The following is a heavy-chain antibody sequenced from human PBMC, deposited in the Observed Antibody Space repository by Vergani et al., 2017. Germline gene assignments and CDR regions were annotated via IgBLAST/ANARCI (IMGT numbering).Heavy chain of an antibody. CDR3: ARDCSGGSCYCTY. J-gene: IGHJ4*02. D-gene: IGHD2-15*01. Sequence: QVQLVQSGAEVTKPGASVKVSCKASGYTFTGYYMHWVRQAPGQGLEWMGWIKPILGIANYAQKFQGRVTITADKSTSTAYMELSSLRSEDTAVYYCARDCSGGSCYCTYWGQGTLVTVSS. V-gene: IGHV1-69*09. CDR1: GYTFTGYY. CDR2: IKPILGIA.